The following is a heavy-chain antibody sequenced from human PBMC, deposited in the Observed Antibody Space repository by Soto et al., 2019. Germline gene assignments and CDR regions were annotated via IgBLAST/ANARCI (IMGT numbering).Heavy chain of an antibody. CDR3: ARHLYDFWSGYPLPYYFDY. D-gene: IGHD3-3*01. CDR1: GGSISSYY. Sequence: SETLSLTCTVSGGSISSYYWSWIRQPAGKGLEWIGRIYTSGSTNYNPSLKSRVTMSVDTSKNQFSLKLSSVTAADTAVYYCARHLYDFWSGYPLPYYFDYWGQGTLVTVSS. CDR2: IYTSGST. V-gene: IGHV4-4*07. J-gene: IGHJ4*02.